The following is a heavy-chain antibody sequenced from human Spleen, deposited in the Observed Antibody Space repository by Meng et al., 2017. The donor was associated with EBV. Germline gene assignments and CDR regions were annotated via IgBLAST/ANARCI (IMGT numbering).Heavy chain of an antibody. Sequence: VQLVESGGGVVQPGTSLRLSCAASGFTFTNYAFHWVRQAPGKGLEWVAVISYDGIHQHYADSVKGRFTISRDNSKKTLYLQMNSLRPEDTAVYYCARDLSGRFDPWGQGTLVTVSS. D-gene: IGHD1-26*01. V-gene: IGHV3-30-3*01. CDR3: ARDLSGRFDP. CDR2: ISYDGIHQ. CDR1: GFTFTNYA. J-gene: IGHJ5*02.